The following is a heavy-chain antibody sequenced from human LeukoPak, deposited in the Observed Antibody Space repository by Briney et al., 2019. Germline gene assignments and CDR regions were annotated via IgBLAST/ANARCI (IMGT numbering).Heavy chain of an antibody. CDR3: ARDGYYDFWSGYYMGWFDP. J-gene: IGHJ5*02. CDR2: IKQEGSEK. V-gene: IGHV3-7*01. Sequence: GRSLSLARAASGFTVSSKWMRWVRQGPGKGLEWVAYIKQEGSEKYYVDSVKGRFTISRDNAKNSLYLQMNSLRAEDTAVYYCARDGYYDFWSGYYMGWFDPWGQGTLVTVSS. D-gene: IGHD3-3*01. CDR1: GFTVSSKW.